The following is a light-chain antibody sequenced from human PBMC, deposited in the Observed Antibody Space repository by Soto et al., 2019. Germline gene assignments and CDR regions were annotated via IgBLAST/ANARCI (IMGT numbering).Light chain of an antibody. J-gene: IGLJ2*01. CDR1: SSKIGSNI. Sequence: QSVLTQPPSASGTPGQRVTISCSGNSSKIGSNIVNWYQQLPGTAPKLLIYSNNRRPSGVPDRFSGSKSGTSASLAISGLQYEDEADYYCAAWDDSLNGVVFGGGTKLTVL. CDR3: AAWDDSLNGVV. CDR2: SNN. V-gene: IGLV1-44*01.